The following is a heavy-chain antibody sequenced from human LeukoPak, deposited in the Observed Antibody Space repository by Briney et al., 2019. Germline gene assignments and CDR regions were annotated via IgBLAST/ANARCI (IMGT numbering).Heavy chain of an antibody. Sequence: PSETLSLTCTVSGGSISSYYWSWIRQPPGKGLEWIGYIYYSGSTNYNPSLKSRVTISVDTSKNQFSLKLSSVTAADTAVYYCARLEYYDSSARSWYFDLWGRGTLVTVSS. V-gene: IGHV4-59*08. J-gene: IGHJ2*01. D-gene: IGHD3-22*01. CDR3: ARLEYYDSSARSWYFDL. CDR1: GGSISSYY. CDR2: IYYSGST.